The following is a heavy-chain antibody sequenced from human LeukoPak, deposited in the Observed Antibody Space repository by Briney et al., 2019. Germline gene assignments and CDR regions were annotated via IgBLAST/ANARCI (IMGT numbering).Heavy chain of an antibody. J-gene: IGHJ4*02. CDR2: ISNSGST. CDR3: ARRGFFDF. V-gene: IGHV4-59*08. Sequence: SETLSLTCTVSGVSISSYYWSWIRQPPGKGLELIAYISNSGSTNYNPSLKSRVTTSVDTSENHFSLKVSSVTASDTAIYFCARRGFFDFWGQGTLVTVSS. CDR1: GVSISSYY.